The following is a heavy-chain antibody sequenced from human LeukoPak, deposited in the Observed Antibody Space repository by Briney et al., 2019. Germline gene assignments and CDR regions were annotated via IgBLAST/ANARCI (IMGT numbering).Heavy chain of an antibody. D-gene: IGHD3-3*01. V-gene: IGHV1-18*01. CDR2: ISAYNGNT. CDR1: GYTFTSYG. Sequence: ASVKVSCKASGYTFTSYGISWVRQAPGQGPEWMGWISAYNGNTNYAQKLQGRVTMTTDTSTSTAYMELRSLRSDDTAVYYCAWTYYDFWSDYYYYYMDVWGKGTTVTVSS. J-gene: IGHJ6*03. CDR3: AWTYYDFWSDYYYYYMDV.